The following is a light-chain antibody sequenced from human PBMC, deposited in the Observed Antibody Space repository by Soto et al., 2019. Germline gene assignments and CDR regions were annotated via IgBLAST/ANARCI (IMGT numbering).Light chain of an antibody. J-gene: IGLJ3*02. CDR3: AAWDDSLNGWV. CDR1: SSDVGAFNY. V-gene: IGLV2-14*03. CDR2: DVS. Sequence: QSALTQPASVSGSPGQAITISCSGTSSDVGAFNYVSWYQQHPGKAPKLMIYDVSNRPSGVSNRFSGSKSGNTASLTISGLRAEDEADYYCAAWDDSLNGWVFGGGTKLTVL.